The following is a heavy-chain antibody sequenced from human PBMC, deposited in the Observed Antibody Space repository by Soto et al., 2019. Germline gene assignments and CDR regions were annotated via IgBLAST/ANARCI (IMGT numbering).Heavy chain of an antibody. CDR2: IFFSGTT. Sequence: SGTLSLTCTVSGGSLISGDYYWSWVPPPPGKGPEGVGYIFFSGTTHYNSSPKSRVTISVDTSKNQFSLNLSSVTAADSAVYYCARHAAAHSSGYPKYYFXYWGQGALVXVSS. D-gene: IGHD3-22*01. CDR3: ARHAAAHSSGYPKYYFXY. V-gene: IGHV4-61*08. J-gene: IGHJ4*02. CDR1: GGSLISGDYY.